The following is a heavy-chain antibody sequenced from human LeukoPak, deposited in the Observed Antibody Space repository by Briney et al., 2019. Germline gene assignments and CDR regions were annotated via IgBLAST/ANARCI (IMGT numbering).Heavy chain of an antibody. CDR2: SNHSGSS. Sequence: SETLSLTCSVSGYSISSGYYWGWIRQPPGKGLEWIGSSNHSGSSYYNPSLKSRVTISVDTSRNQFSLKLTSVTVADTAVYYCAKDTYDSRGYYPWDHWGQGTLVTVSS. CDR1: GYSISSGYY. D-gene: IGHD3-22*01. V-gene: IGHV4-38-2*02. J-gene: IGHJ4*02. CDR3: AKDTYDSRGYYPWDH.